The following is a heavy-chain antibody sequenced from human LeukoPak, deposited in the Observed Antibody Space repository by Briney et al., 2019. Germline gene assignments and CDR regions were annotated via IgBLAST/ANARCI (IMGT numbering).Heavy chain of an antibody. V-gene: IGHV1-46*01. CDR1: GYTFTSYY. Sequence: GASVKVSCKASGYTFTSYYMHWVRQAPGQGLEWMGIINPSGGSTSYAQKFQGRVTIAADKSTSTAYMELSSLRSDDTAVYYCARDRRGRYCSTISCYLGCFDPWGQGTLVTVSS. J-gene: IGHJ5*02. CDR2: INPSGGST. D-gene: IGHD2-2*01. CDR3: ARDRRGRYCSTISCYLGCFDP.